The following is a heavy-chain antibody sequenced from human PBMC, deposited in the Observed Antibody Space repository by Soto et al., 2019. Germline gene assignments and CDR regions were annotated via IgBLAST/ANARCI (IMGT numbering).Heavy chain of an antibody. J-gene: IGHJ4*02. CDR2: INHSGST. CDR3: ARGYGYSSGWYYY. CDR1: GGSFSGYY. Sequence: PSETLSLTCAVYGGSFSGYYWRWIRQPPGKGLEWIGEINHSGSTNYNPSLKSRVTISVDTSKNQFSLKLSSVTAADTAVYYCARGYGYSSGWYYYWGQGTLVTVSS. D-gene: IGHD6-19*01. V-gene: IGHV4-34*01.